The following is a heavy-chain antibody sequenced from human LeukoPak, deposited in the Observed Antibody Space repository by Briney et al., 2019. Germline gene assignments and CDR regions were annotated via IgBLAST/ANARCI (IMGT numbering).Heavy chain of an antibody. Sequence: GGSLRLSCAASGFTVSSNYMSWVRQAPGKGLEWVSVIYSGGSTYYADSVKGRFTISRDNSKNTLYLQMNSLRAEDTAVYYCASSTLPGDYYYYGMDVWGQGTTVTVPS. D-gene: IGHD2-2*01. J-gene: IGHJ6*02. V-gene: IGHV3-53*01. CDR3: ASSTLPGDYYYYGMDV. CDR1: GFTVSSNY. CDR2: IYSGGST.